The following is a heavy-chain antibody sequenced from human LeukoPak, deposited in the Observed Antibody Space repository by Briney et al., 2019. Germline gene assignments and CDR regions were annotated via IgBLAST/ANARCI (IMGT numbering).Heavy chain of an antibody. CDR1: GFTFSNHG. Sequence: GGSLRLSCAASGFTFSNHGMHWVRQAPGKGLEWVALIWYDGSNKEYAESVKGRFTISRDNSKNTLYLQMNSLRDEDKAVYYCARTQGTSTTAPKRKGRFDPWGQGTLVTVSS. V-gene: IGHV3-33*01. CDR2: IWYDGSNK. D-gene: IGHD1-1*01. J-gene: IGHJ5*02. CDR3: ARTQGTSTTAPKRKGRFDP.